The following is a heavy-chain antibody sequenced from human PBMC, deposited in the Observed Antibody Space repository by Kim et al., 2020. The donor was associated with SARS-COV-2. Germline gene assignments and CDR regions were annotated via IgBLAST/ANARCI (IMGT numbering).Heavy chain of an antibody. V-gene: IGHV4-30-2*05. CDR3: ARQTTVSVYYFDY. J-gene: IGHJ4*02. D-gene: IGHD4-17*01. Sequence: SNPSLKSRVTISVDTSKNQFSLKLSSVTAADTAVYYCARQTTVSVYYFDYWGQGTLVTVSS.